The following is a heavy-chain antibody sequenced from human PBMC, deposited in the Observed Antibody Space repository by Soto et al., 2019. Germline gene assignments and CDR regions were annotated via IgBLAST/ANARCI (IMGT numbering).Heavy chain of an antibody. CDR2: IYWDDDK. Sequence: QITLKESGPTLVKPTQTLTLTCTFSGFSLDTHGVRVGWIRQPPGKALEGLAFIYWDDDKRYSSSLQSRLTITNDTSRNQVVLTLTNVDPVDTATYYCAHYPLRTDAFDIWGQGTMVTVSS. V-gene: IGHV2-5*02. J-gene: IGHJ3*02. CDR3: AHYPLRTDAFDI. CDR1: GFSLDTHGVR.